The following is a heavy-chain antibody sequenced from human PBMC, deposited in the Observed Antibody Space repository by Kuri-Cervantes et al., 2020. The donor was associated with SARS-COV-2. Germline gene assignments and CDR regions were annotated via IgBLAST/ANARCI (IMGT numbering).Heavy chain of an antibody. CDR3: ARVFGNSGYVSYYYYYIDV. CDR2: ISYDGSNK. Sequence: GESLRLSCAASGFTFSSYAMHWVRQAPGKGLEWVAVISYDGSNKYYADSVKGRFTISRDNAKNSLYLQMNSLRAEDTAVYYCARVFGNSGYVSYYYYYIDVWGKGTTVTVSS. J-gene: IGHJ6*03. CDR1: GFTFSSYA. D-gene: IGHD5-12*01. V-gene: IGHV3-30-3*01.